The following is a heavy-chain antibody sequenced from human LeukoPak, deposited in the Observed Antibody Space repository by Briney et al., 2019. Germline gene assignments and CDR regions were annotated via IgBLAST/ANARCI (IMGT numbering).Heavy chain of an antibody. J-gene: IGHJ4*02. CDR2: ISGSGGST. CDR3: ARHLLWFGELSGGFDY. CDR1: GFTFSSYG. V-gene: IGHV3-23*01. Sequence: GGTLRLSCAASGFTFSSYGMSWVRQAPGKGLEWVSAISGSGGSTYYADSVKGRFTISRDNSRNTLYLQMNSLRAEDTAVYYCARHLLWFGELSGGFDYWGQGTLVTVSS. D-gene: IGHD3-10*01.